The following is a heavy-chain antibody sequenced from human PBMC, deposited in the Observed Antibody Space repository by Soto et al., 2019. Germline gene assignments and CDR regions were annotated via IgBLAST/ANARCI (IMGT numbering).Heavy chain of an antibody. Sequence: PGGSLRLSCAASGFTFSSYWMHWVRQAPGKGLEWVAVISYDGSNKYYADSVKGRFTISRDNSKNTLYLQMNSLRAEDTAVYYCARAAAPQNWNYLFYYYYGMDVWGQGTTVTVSS. D-gene: IGHD1-7*01. CDR1: GFTFSSYW. CDR2: ISYDGSNK. V-gene: IGHV3-30-3*01. CDR3: ARAAAPQNWNYLFYYYYGMDV. J-gene: IGHJ6*02.